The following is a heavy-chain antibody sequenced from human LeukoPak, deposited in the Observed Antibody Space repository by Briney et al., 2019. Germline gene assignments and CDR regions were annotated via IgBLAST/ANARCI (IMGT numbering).Heavy chain of an antibody. Sequence: ASETLSLTCTVSGDSISGYYWSWIRQPPGKGQEWIGYMYSSGNTNYNPSLKSRVTISLDTSNTRFFLRLSSVTAADTAVYYCARHPLSTYNWLDPWGQGTLVTVSS. CDR3: ARHPLSTYNWLDP. CDR2: MYSSGNT. J-gene: IGHJ5*02. V-gene: IGHV4-4*09. CDR1: GDSISGYY.